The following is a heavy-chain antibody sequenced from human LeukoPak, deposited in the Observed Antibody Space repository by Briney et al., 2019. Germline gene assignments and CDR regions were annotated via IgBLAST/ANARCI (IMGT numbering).Heavy chain of an antibody. V-gene: IGHV3-7*03. CDR3: ASRHCSSGTCYPAGADPFDY. D-gene: IGHD2-15*01. Sequence: GGSLRLSCEGSAFIFSGHWMNCVRPTPGEGLEWVARIKVDGSERQYVESVKGRFSISRDNTKGSLFLQLNSLRAGDTAVYYCASRHCSSGTCYPAGADPFDYWGQGTLVTVSS. CDR1: AFIFSGHW. J-gene: IGHJ4*02. CDR2: IKVDGSER.